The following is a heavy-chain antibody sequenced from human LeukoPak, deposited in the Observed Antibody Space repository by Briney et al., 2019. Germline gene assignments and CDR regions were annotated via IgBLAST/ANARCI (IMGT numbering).Heavy chain of an antibody. CDR1: GFTFSNYW. V-gene: IGHV3-74*01. Sequence: GGSLRLSCAASGFTFSNYWMHWVRQAPGKGLVWVSRINSDGINTSYADSVKGRFTISRDNAKNSLYLQMNSLRAEDTAVYYCARDDGGTDAFDIWGQGTMVTVSS. J-gene: IGHJ3*02. CDR2: INSDGINT. CDR3: ARDDGGTDAFDI.